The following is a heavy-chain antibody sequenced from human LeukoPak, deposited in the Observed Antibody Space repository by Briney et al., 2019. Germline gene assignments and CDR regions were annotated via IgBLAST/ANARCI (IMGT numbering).Heavy chain of an antibody. J-gene: IGHJ4*02. V-gene: IGHV3-23*01. Sequence: GGSLRLSCAASGFTFSSYAMSWVRQAPGKGLEWVSAISGSGGSTYYADSVKGRFTISRDNSKNTLYLQTNSLRAEDTAVYYCARPLSRDFISCYVLWGQGTLVTVSS. CDR3: ARPLSRDFISCYVL. D-gene: IGHD2-2*01. CDR1: GFTFSSYA. CDR2: ISGSGGST.